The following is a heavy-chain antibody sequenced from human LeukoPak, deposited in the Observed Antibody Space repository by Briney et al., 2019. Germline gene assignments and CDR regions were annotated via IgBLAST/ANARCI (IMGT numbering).Heavy chain of an antibody. CDR3: ARLYDGSAYHADHFDY. D-gene: IGHD3-22*01. V-gene: IGHV3-23*01. J-gene: IGHJ4*02. CDR2: ITGSGGRT. Sequence: GGSLRLSCAASGFTFSSYAMNWVRQAPGKGLEWVSAITGSGGRTYYADSVKGRFTISRDNAKNSLYLQMNSLRAEDTAVYYCARLYDGSAYHADHFDYWGQGTLVTVSS. CDR1: GFTFSSYA.